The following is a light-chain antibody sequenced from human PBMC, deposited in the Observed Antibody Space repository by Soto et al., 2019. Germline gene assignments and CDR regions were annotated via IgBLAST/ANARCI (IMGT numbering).Light chain of an antibody. CDR2: GAS. J-gene: IGKJ4*01. CDR1: QSVSSSY. V-gene: IGKV3-20*01. Sequence: EIVLTQSPGTLSLSPGERATLSCRASQSVSSSYLAWYQQKPGQAPRLLIYGASSRATGIPDRFSGSGSGTDFTLTISRLEPGDCAVYYCQQYGSSLLTFGGGTKVDIK. CDR3: QQYGSSLLT.